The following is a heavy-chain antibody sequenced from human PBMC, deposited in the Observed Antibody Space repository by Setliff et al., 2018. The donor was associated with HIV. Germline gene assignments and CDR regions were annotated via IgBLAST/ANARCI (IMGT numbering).Heavy chain of an antibody. Sequence: PGGSLRLSCAASGFAFSSYSMNWVRQAPGKGLEWVSYISSRSSAIYNADSVKGRFTISRDDAKNSLYLQMNSLRAEDTAVYYCASHTLGPWLLSFDLWGQGTLVTVSS. V-gene: IGHV3-48*01. D-gene: IGHD6-19*01. J-gene: IGHJ5*02. CDR1: GFAFSSYS. CDR2: ISSRSSAI. CDR3: ASHTLGPWLLSFDL.